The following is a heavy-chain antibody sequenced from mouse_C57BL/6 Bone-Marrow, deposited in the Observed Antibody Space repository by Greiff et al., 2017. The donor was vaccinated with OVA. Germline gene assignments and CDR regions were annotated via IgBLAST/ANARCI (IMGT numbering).Heavy chain of an antibody. CDR1: GYTFSSYA. CDR2: ISDGGSYT. CDR3: AIPTVVADYAMDY. D-gene: IGHD1-1*01. J-gene: IGHJ4*01. V-gene: IGHV5-4*03. Sequence: EVKLVESGGGLVKPGGSLKLSCAASGYTFSSYAMSWVRQTQEKRLEWVATISDGGSYTYYPDNVKGRFTISRDNAKNNLYLQMSHLKSEDTAMYDCAIPTVVADYAMDYWGQGTSVTVSS.